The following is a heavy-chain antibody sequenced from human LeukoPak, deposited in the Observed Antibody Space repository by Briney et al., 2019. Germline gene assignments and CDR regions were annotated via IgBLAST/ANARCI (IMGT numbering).Heavy chain of an antibody. CDR1: GGSISSGDSY. D-gene: IGHD3-10*01. V-gene: IGHV4-30-4*01. Sequence: SETLSLTCTVSGGSISSGDSYWSWIRQPPGKGLEWVGYIYDSGSTYYNPSLKSRLTMSVDTSKMQFSLRLSSVTAADTALYYCAKHYSGSETYGFFQHWSQGTLVTVSS. CDR3: AKHYSGSETYGFFQH. CDR2: IYDSGST. J-gene: IGHJ1*01.